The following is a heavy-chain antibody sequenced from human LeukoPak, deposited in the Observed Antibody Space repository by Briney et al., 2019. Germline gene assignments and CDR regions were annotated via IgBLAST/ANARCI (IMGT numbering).Heavy chain of an antibody. CDR2: INHGGST. CDR3: ARGKSFGVVYYYYYYMDV. J-gene: IGHJ6*03. D-gene: IGHD3-3*01. CDR1: GGSFSGYY. V-gene: IGHV4-34*01. Sequence: SETLSLTCAVYGGSFSGYYWSWTRQPPGKGLEWIGEINHGGSTNYNPSLKSRVTISVDTSKNQFSLKLSSVTAADTAVYYCARGKSFGVVYYYYYYMDVWGKGTTVTVSS.